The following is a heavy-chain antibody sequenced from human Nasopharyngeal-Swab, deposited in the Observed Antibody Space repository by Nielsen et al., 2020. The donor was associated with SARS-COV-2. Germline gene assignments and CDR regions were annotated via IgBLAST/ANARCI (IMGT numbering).Heavy chain of an antibody. CDR1: GYSISSGYY. CDR2: IYTSGST. Sequence: SETLSLTCAVSGYSISSGYYWGWIRQPPGKGLEWIGRIYTSGSTNYNPSLKSRVTISVDTSKNQFSLKLSSVTAADTAVYYCARVYYDSSGYREDWGQGTLVTVSS. CDR3: ARVYYDSSGYRED. J-gene: IGHJ4*02. V-gene: IGHV4-38-2*01. D-gene: IGHD3-22*01.